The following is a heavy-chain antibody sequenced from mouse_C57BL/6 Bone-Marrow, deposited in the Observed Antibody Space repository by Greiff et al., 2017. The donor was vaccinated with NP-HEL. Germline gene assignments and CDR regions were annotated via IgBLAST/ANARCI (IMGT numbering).Heavy chain of an antibody. V-gene: IGHV1-26*01. CDR3: ARTLLRVPLDY. CDR1: GYTFTDYY. CDR2: INPNNGGT. Sequence: EVQLQQSGPELVKPGASVKISCKASGYTFTDYYMNWVKQSHGKSLEWIGDINPNNGGTSYNQKFKGKATLTVDKSSSTAYMELRSLTSEDSAVYYCARTLLRVPLDYWGQGTTLTVSS. J-gene: IGHJ2*01. D-gene: IGHD1-1*01.